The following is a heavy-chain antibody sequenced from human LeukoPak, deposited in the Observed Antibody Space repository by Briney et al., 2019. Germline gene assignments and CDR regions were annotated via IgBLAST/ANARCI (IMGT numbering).Heavy chain of an antibody. D-gene: IGHD2-21*02. CDR1: GGSISSGDYY. V-gene: IGHV4-30-4*01. CDR2: IYYSGST. Sequence: SETLSLTCTVSGGSISSGDYYWSWIRQPPGKGLEWIGYIYYSGSTYYNPSLKGRVTISVDTSKNQFSLKLSSVTAADTAVYYCAIEPSAYCGGDCYGNYWGQGTLVTVSS. CDR3: AIEPSAYCGGDCYGNY. J-gene: IGHJ4*02.